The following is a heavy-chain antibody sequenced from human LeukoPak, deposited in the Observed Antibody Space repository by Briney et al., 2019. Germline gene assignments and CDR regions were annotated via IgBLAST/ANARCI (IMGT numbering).Heavy chain of an antibody. Sequence: GGSLRLSCVVSGFTVSSNYMSWVRQAPGKGLEWVSLIYSGGSTYYADSVKGRFTISRDNSKNTLYLQMNSLRAEDTAVYYCARIYSSSWFLNWFDPWGQGTLVTVSS. CDR3: ARIYSSSWFLNWFDP. CDR2: IYSGGST. J-gene: IGHJ5*02. CDR1: GFTVSSNY. V-gene: IGHV3-53*01. D-gene: IGHD6-13*01.